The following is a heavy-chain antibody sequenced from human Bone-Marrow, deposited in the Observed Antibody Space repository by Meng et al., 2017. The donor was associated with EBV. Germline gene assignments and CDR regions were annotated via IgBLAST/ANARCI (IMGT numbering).Heavy chain of an antibody. Sequence: VQLEHSGAAVKKPGSSVKVSCKASGGAFNPYAINWVRQAPGQGLEWMGGIIPISGTANYAEKFQGRVTITADESTTTIYLELSSLRSEDTAVYYCAREKNILTGYYRSRDAFNIWGQGTMVTVSS. CDR1: GGAFNPYA. CDR3: AREKNILTGYYRSRDAFNI. J-gene: IGHJ3*02. D-gene: IGHD3-9*01. CDR2: IIPISGTA. V-gene: IGHV1-69*01.